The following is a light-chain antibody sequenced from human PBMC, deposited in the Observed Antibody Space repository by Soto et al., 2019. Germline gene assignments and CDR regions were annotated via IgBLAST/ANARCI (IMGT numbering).Light chain of an antibody. J-gene: IGLJ1*01. CDR1: SSNIGAGYE. CDR3: QSYDSSRSGYV. CDR2: ENN. V-gene: IGLV1-40*01. Sequence: QSVLTQPPSVSEAPGQRVTISCTGSSSNIGAGYEAHWYQQVPGTAPKLLIYENNNRPSGVPDRFSGSKSGTSASLAITGRQAEDEAEYYCQSYDSSRSGYVFGTGTKVTVL.